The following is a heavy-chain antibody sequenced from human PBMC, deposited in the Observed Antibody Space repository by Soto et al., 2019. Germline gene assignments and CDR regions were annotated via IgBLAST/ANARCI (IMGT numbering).Heavy chain of an antibody. CDR2: IIPIFGTA. V-gene: IGHV1-69*13. CDR1: GGTFSSYA. Sequence: SVKVSCKASGGTFSSYAISWVRQAPGQGLEWMGGIIPIFGTANYAQKFQGGVTITADESTSTAYMELSSLRSEDTAVYYCARTPYGDYPYYYYGMDVWGQGTTVTVSS. CDR3: ARTPYGDYPYYYYGMDV. J-gene: IGHJ6*02. D-gene: IGHD4-17*01.